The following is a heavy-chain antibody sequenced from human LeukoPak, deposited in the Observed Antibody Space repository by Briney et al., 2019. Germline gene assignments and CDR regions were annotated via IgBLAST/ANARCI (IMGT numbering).Heavy chain of an antibody. J-gene: IGHJ4*02. D-gene: IGHD3-3*01. CDR3: ARGRYDFWSGYYTFDY. V-gene: IGHV3-21*01. Sequence: PGGSLRLSCAASGFTVSSNYMNWVRQAPGKGLEWVSSISSSSSYIYYADSVKGRFTISRDNAKNSLYLQMNSLRAEDTAVYYCARGRYDFWSGYYTFDYWGQGTLVTVSS. CDR1: GFTVSSNY. CDR2: ISSSSSYI.